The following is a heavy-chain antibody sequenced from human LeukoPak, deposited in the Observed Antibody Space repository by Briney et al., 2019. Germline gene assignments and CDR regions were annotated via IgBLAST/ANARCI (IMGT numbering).Heavy chain of an antibody. CDR3: ARGGFDH. CDR1: GFTFSSYA. D-gene: IGHD3-10*01. J-gene: IGHJ4*02. Sequence: GGSLRLSCAASGFTFSSYAMSWVRQAPGKGLEWVSAISGSGGSTYYADSVKGRFTISRDNAKNSVYLQMNSLRVEDTAVYYCARGGFDHWGQGTLVTVSS. V-gene: IGHV3-23*01. CDR2: ISGSGGST.